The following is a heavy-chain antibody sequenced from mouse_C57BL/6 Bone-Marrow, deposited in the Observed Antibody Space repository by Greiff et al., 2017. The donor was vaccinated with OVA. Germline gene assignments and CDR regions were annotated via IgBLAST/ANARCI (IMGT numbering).Heavy chain of an antibody. CDR3: ARENRYYFDY. CDR1: GYSITSGYD. Sequence: EVKLQESGPGMVKPSQSLSLTCTVTGYSITSGYDWHWIRHFPGNKLEWMGYISYSGSTNYNPSLKSRISITHDTSKNHFFLKLNSVTTEDTATYYCARENRYYFDYWGQGTTLTVSS. V-gene: IGHV3-1*01. D-gene: IGHD2-14*01. J-gene: IGHJ2*01. CDR2: ISYSGST.